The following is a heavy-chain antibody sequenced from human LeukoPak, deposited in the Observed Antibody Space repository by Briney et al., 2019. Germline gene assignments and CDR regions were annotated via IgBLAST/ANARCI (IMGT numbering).Heavy chain of an antibody. CDR3: AIPSRELLWWYFDY. D-gene: IGHD1-26*01. V-gene: IGHV1-69*05. Sequence: ASVKVSCKASGGTFSSYAISWVRQAPGQGLERMGGIIPTFGTANYAQKFQGRVTITTDESTSTAYMELSSLRSEDTAVYYCAIPSRELLWWYFDYWGQGTLATVSS. CDR1: GGTFSSYA. J-gene: IGHJ4*02. CDR2: IIPTFGTA.